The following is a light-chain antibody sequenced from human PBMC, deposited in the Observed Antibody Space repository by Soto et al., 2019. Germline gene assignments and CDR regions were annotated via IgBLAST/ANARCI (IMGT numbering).Light chain of an antibody. J-gene: IGLJ2*01. V-gene: IGLV2-14*03. CDR3: ASYTTARIRV. CDR2: DVS. CDR1: SSDIGAYNS. Sequence: QSVLTQPASVSASPGQSITISCTGTSSDIGAYNSVSWYQQLPGKAPQLMIYDVSFRPSGISSRFAGSKSGNTASLTISGLRPDDDADSYCASYTTARIRVFGGGTKGTVL.